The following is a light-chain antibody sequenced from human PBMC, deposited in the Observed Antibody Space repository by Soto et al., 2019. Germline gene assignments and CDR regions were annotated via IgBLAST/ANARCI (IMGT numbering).Light chain of an antibody. V-gene: IGKV1-33*01. CDR1: QDINNY. CDR3: QEYEKLFS. J-gene: IGKJ3*01. Sequence: DIQMTHAASSLSASVVDRVTITCQASQDINNYLNWYQQKPGKAPKLLIYDASNLEAGVPSRFSGSGSGTHFTLTISSLQPEDIATYYCQEYEKLFSFGPGTKVDNK. CDR2: DAS.